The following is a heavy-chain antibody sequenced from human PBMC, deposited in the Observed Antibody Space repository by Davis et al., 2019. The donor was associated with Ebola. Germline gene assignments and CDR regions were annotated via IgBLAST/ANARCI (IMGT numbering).Heavy chain of an antibody. V-gene: IGHV1-18*01. CDR3: ARDLSGWELLLAYFDY. Sequence: AASVKVSCKASGYTFTSYGISWVRQAPGQGLEWMGWISAYNGNTNYAQKLQGRVTMTTDTSTSTAYMELRSLRSDDTAVYYCARDLSGWELLLAYFDYWGQGTLVTVSS. D-gene: IGHD1-26*01. CDR2: ISAYNGNT. J-gene: IGHJ4*02. CDR1: GYTFTSYG.